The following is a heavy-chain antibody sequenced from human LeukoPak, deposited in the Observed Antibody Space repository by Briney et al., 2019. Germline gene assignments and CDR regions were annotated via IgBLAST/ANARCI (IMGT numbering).Heavy chain of an antibody. J-gene: IGHJ5*02. V-gene: IGHV1-46*01. CDR3: ARGLPGRVHDSSKKGLFDP. Sequence: ASVKVSCNASGYTFTSYYMHWVRQAPGQGLEWMGIINPSGGSTSYAQKFQGRVTMTRDTSTSTVYMDLSSLRSEDTAVYYCARGLPGRVHDSSKKGLFDPWGQGTLVTVSS. D-gene: IGHD3-22*01. CDR1: GYTFTSYY. CDR2: INPSGGST.